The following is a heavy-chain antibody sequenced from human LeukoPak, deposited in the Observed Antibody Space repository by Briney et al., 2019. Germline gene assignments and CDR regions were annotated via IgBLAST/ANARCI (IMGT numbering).Heavy chain of an antibody. CDR2: INSDGSST. J-gene: IGHJ4*02. Sequence: GGSLRLSCAASGFTFSSYWMHRVRQAPGKGLVWVSRINSDGSSTSYADSVKGRFTISRDNAKNTLYLQMNSLRAEDTAVYYCAREIRGYSYFDYWGQGTLVTVSS. V-gene: IGHV3-74*01. CDR3: AREIRGYSYFDY. D-gene: IGHD1-26*01. CDR1: GFTFSSYW.